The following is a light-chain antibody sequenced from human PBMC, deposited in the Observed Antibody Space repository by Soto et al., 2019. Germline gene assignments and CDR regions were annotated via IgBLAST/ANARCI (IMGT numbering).Light chain of an antibody. CDR2: RSS. Sequence: DIQMTQSPSSLSASVGETVIITCRASQSIAMFSSWYQQKPGKAPTLLIYRSSTLQNGVPSRFSGSGSRTYFTLTISSLQLEDFATYYCQQNYSPPLTFGGGTKVEMK. CDR3: QQNYSPPLT. V-gene: IGKV1-39*01. J-gene: IGKJ4*01. CDR1: QSIAMF.